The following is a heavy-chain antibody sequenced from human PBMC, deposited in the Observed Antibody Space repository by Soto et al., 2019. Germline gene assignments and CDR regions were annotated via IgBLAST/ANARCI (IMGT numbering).Heavy chain of an antibody. D-gene: IGHD6-13*01. CDR2: IYYSGST. J-gene: IGHJ5*02. CDR3: ARDSSNWFDP. Sequence: SETLSLTCTVSGGSISSYYWSWIRQPPGKGLEWIGYIYYSGSTNYNPSLKSRVTISVDTSKNQFSLKLSSVTAADTAVYYCARDSSNWFDPWGQGTLVTVSS. CDR1: GGSISSYY. V-gene: IGHV4-59*01.